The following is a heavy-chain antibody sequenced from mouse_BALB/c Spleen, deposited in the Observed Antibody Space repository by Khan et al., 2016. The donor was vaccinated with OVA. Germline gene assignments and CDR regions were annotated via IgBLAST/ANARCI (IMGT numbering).Heavy chain of an antibody. CDR2: ISYSGNT. J-gene: IGHJ2*01. CDR1: GYSITSDYA. Sequence: EVELVESGPGLVKPSQSLSLTCTVTGYSITSDYAWNWIRQFPGNKLEWMGYISYSGNTKYNPSLKSRISITRDTSENQFFLQLNSVTIEDTATYYWSRIYGGDFDYWGQGTTRTVSS. D-gene: IGHD1-1*01. CDR3: SRIYGGDFDY. V-gene: IGHV3-2*02.